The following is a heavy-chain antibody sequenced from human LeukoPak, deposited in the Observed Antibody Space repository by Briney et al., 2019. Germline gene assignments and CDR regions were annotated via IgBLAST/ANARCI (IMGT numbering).Heavy chain of an antibody. D-gene: IGHD3-10*01. J-gene: IGHJ4*02. V-gene: IGHV3-73*01. CDR3: TRQRSDYYGSGSYYPFDY. CDR2: IRSKANSYAT. CDR1: GFTFSGSA. Sequence: GGSLRLSCAASGFTFSGSAMHWVRQASGKGLEWVGRIRSKANSYATAYAASVKGRFTISRDDSKNTAYLQMNSLRTEDTAAYYCTRQRSDYYGSGSYYPFDYWGQGTLVTVSS.